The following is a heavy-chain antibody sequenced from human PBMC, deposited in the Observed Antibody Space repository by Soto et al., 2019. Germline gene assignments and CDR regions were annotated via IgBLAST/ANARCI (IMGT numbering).Heavy chain of an antibody. Sequence: EVQLVESGGGLVKPGGSLRLSCADSGFFFSSYTMNWVRQAPGKGLEWSSSINSLSTSKYYADSLKGRCTISRDNAKNSLFLQIDSLRAEDTAIYYCARVLSGYARTSQRGSDVWGQGTTVTVSS. CDR3: ARVLSGYARTSQRGSDV. CDR2: INSLSTSK. J-gene: IGHJ6*02. D-gene: IGHD3-22*01. V-gene: IGHV3-21*01. CDR1: GFFFSSYT.